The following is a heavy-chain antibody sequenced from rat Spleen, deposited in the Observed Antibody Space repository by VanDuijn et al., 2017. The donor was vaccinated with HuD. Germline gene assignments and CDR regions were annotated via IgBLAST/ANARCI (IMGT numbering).Heavy chain of an antibody. D-gene: IGHD1-10*01. CDR1: XFTXXXYX. J-gene: IGHJ2*01. CDR3: TRGGNYDYDH. V-gene: IGHV5S23*01. CDR2: IITGGGNT. Sequence: EVQLVESGGGLVQPGRXXKLSCAXXXFTXXXYXXXWVLRCPTKVLGCVASIITGGGNTYYRDSVKGRFTISREKARNTLYLQMNSLRSDDTATYYCTRGGNYDYDHWGQGLMVTVSS.